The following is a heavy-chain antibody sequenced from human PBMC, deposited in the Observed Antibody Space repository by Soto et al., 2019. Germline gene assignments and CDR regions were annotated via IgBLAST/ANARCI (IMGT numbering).Heavy chain of an antibody. V-gene: IGHV1-69*13. J-gene: IGHJ6*02. CDR3: ARSQGSSTSLEIYYYYYYGMDV. Sequence: SVKVSCKASGGTFSSYAISCVRQAPGQGLEWMGGIIPIFGTANYAQKFQGRVTITADESTSTAYMELSSLRSEDTAVYYCARSQGSSTSLEIYYYYYYGMDVWGQGTTVTVSS. D-gene: IGHD2-2*01. CDR1: GGTFSSYA. CDR2: IIPIFGTA.